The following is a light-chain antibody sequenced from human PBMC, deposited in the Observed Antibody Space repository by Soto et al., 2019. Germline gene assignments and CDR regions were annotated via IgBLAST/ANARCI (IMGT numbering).Light chain of an antibody. CDR3: AVWDDILNRPV. J-gene: IGLJ2*01. CDR2: SDS. CDR1: RSNIAGNA. V-gene: IGLV1-44*01. Sequence: QSVLSQPPSASGTPGQRVTISCSGTRSNIAGNAVNWYQQLPGTAPKLLIFSDSQRPSGVPDRFSAYTYGTSASLAISGLQADDDALYHCAVWDDILNRPVFGGGTKLTVL.